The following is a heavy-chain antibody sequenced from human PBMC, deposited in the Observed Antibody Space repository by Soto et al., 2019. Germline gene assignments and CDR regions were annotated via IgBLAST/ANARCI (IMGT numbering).Heavy chain of an antibody. CDR3: ARIRGYSGYDPYYYYYYMDV. Sequence: PSETLSLTCAVYGGSFSGYYWSWIRQPPGKGLEWIGEINHSGSTNYNPSLKSRVTISVDTSKNQFSLKLSSVTAADTAVYYCARIRGYSGYDPYYYYYYMDVWGKGTTVTVSS. CDR2: INHSGST. V-gene: IGHV4-34*01. J-gene: IGHJ6*03. D-gene: IGHD5-12*01. CDR1: GGSFSGYY.